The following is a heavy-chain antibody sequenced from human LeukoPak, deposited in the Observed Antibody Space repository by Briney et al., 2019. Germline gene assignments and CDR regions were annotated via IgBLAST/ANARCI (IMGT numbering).Heavy chain of an antibody. Sequence: AASVKVSCKASGGTFSSYAISWVRQAPGQGLEWMGWINPNSGGTNHAQKFQGRVTMTRDTSISTAYMELSRLRSDDTAVYYCAREVRNGSYVYYYYYYMDVWGKGTTVTVSS. CDR1: GGTFSSYA. CDR2: INPNSGGT. D-gene: IGHD1-26*01. J-gene: IGHJ6*03. V-gene: IGHV1-2*02. CDR3: AREVRNGSYVYYYYYYMDV.